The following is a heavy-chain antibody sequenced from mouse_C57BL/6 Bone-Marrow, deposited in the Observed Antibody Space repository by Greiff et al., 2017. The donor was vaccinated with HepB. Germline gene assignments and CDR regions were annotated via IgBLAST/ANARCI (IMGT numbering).Heavy chain of an antibody. CDR1: GYTFTSYW. CDR2: INPSSGYT. CDR3: ARERGSSYNYAMDY. V-gene: IGHV1-7*01. J-gene: IGHJ4*01. Sequence: QVHVKQSGAELAKPGASVKLSCKASGYTFTSYWMHWVKQRPGQGLEWIGYINPSSGYTKYNPKFKDKATLTADKSSSTAYMQLSSLTYEDSAVYYCARERGSSYNYAMDYWGQGTSVTVSS. D-gene: IGHD1-1*01.